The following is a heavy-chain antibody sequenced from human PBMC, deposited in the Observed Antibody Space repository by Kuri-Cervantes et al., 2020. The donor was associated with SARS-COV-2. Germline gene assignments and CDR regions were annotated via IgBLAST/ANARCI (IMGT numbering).Heavy chain of an antibody. CDR3: ARGTLKKDDRYYFYGMDV. CDR1: GYTFTSYY. V-gene: IGHV1-46*01. D-gene: IGHD1-1*01. J-gene: IGHJ6*02. CDR2: INPSGGST. Sequence: ASVKVSCKASGYTFTSYYTHWVRQAPGQGLEWMGIINPSGGSTSYAQKFQGRVTMTRDTSTSTVYVELSSLRSEDTAVYYCARGTLKKDDRYYFYGMDVWGQGTTVTVSS.